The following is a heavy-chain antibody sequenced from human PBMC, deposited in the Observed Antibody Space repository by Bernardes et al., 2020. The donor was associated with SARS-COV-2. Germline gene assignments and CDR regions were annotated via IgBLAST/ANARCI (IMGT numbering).Heavy chain of an antibody. CDR2: IRSKAYGETT. Sequence: GGSLRLSCTASGFTFGDYAMTWFRQAPGKGLEWVSFIRSKAYGETTEYAASVRGRFTISRDDSKSIAYLQMNNLKSEDTAVYYCTRGRWYAISSGDYWGQGTLVTVSS. D-gene: IGHD2-15*01. V-gene: IGHV3-49*03. CDR1: GFTFGDYA. CDR3: TRGRWYAISSGDY. J-gene: IGHJ4*02.